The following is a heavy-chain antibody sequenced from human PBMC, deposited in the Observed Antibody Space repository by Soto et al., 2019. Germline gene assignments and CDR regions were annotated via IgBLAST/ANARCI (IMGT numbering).Heavy chain of an antibody. D-gene: IGHD3-16*01. J-gene: IGHJ5*02. CDR1: GSTIDDYA. V-gene: IGHV3-9*01. CDR2: IFWVGGGT. CDR3: GQDWSPGGLEP. Sequence: HPGGSLRLSCVVSGSTIDDYAMHWVRQVPGKGLEWVSGIFWVGGGTGYADSVKGRFTISRDRAKNSLSLHMNSLRIEDTAVYYCGQDWSPGGLEPWGQGTRFTV.